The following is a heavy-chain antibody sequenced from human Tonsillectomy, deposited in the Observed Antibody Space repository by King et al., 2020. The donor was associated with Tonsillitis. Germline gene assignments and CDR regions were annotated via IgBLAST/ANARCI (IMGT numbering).Heavy chain of an antibody. V-gene: IGHV3-43*02. CDR3: AKGEWSRYYTYDAFAI. Sequence: IHWVRQAPGKGLEWVTLISGDGGSTYYADSVKGRFTISRDNSKNSLYLQMNSLRTEYTALYYCAKGEWSRYYTYDAFAIFGNGIMVTVSS. CDR2: ISGDGGST. J-gene: IGHJ3*02. D-gene: IGHD3-3*01.